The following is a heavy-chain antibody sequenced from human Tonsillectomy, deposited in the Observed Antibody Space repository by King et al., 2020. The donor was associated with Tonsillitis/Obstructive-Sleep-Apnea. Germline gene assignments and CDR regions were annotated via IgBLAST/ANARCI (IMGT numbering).Heavy chain of an antibody. J-gene: IGHJ4*02. CDR2: ISAYNGDT. CDR3: ARDSMSNSFDSSTYYTFDY. V-gene: IGHV1-18*01. D-gene: IGHD3-22*01. Sequence: QLVQSGAEVKKPGASVKVSCKASGYTFTSYGISWVRQAPGQGLEWMGWISAYNGDTNYAQKLQGRVTMTTDTSTSTAYMELRSLRSDDTAVYYCARDSMSNSFDSSTYYTFDYWGQGTLVTVSS. CDR1: GYTFTSYG.